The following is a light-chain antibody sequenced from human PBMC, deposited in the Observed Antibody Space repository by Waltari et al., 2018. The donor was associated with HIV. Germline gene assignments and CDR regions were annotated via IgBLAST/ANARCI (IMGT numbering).Light chain of an antibody. Sequence: QSALTQPPSASGSPGQSVAIPCTGTSSDLGGYNYVSWYQQHPGKAPQLMIFEVTKRPSGGPDRFSGSNSGNTASLTVSGLQAEDEADYYCASYGGTNDLVFGGGTKLTVL. CDR2: EVT. CDR1: SSDLGGYNY. CDR3: ASYGGTNDLV. V-gene: IGLV2-8*01. J-gene: IGLJ3*02.